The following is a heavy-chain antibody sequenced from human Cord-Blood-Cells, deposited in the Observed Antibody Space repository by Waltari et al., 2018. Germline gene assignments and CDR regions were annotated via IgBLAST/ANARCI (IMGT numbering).Heavy chain of an antibody. CDR3: ARVAKASGDFDY. CDR1: GGSFSGYY. J-gene: IGHJ4*02. CDR2: IKHRGST. V-gene: IGHV4-34*04. Sequence: QVQLQQWGAGLLKPSETLSLTCAVYGGSFSGYYWSWIRQPPGKGLEWIGEIKHRGSTNNNPALKFRGTISVATTKNRFSLKLTCLTSADTAVYYCARVAKASGDFDYWGQGTLVTVSS. D-gene: IGHD7-27*01.